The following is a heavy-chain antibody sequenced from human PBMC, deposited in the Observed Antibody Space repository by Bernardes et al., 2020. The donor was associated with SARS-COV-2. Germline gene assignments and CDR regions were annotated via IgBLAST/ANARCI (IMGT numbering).Heavy chain of an antibody. CDR3: AKDTGGYYAYYYYGMDV. D-gene: IGHD1-26*01. V-gene: IGHV3-43*02. CDR2: ISGDGGSI. Sequence: GSLRLSCAASGFTFDDYAMHWVRQAPGKGLEWVSLISGDGGSIYYADSVKGRFTISRDNSKNSLYVQMNSLRTEDTALYYCAKDTGGYYAYYYYGMDVWGQGTAVTVSS. CDR1: GFTFDDYA. J-gene: IGHJ6*02.